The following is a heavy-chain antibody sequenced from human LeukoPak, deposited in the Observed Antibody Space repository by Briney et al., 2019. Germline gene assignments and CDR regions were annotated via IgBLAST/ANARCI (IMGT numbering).Heavy chain of an antibody. D-gene: IGHD6-19*01. CDR2: IGSGGDP. Sequence: GGSLRLSCAASGFTFSSYDIHWVRQAAGEGLEWVSAIGSGGDPFYAGSVKGRFTISRENAKNSLYLQMNSLRAGDTAVYYCARGTSSGFDYWGLGTLVTVSS. J-gene: IGHJ4*02. V-gene: IGHV3-13*05. CDR1: GFTFSSYD. CDR3: ARGTSSGFDY.